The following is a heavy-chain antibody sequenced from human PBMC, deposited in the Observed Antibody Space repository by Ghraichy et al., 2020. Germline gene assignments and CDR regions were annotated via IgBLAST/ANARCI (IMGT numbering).Heavy chain of an antibody. CDR1: GFTFSNYA. CDR2: INGNSGAT. Sequence: LSLTCAASGFTFSNYAMTWVRQAPGKGLEWVSVINGNSGATFDADSVKGRFTISRDNSKNTLYLQMDSLRAEDSAIYYCAKAMRYHLLQGAGMDVWGRGTTVTVSS. J-gene: IGHJ6*02. CDR3: AKAMRYHLLQGAGMDV. V-gene: IGHV3-23*01. D-gene: IGHD2-2*01.